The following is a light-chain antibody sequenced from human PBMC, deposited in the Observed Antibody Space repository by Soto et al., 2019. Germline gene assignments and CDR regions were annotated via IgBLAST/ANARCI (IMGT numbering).Light chain of an antibody. J-gene: IGKJ5*01. CDR2: DAY. CDR3: QQRHMWPIT. V-gene: IGKV3-11*01. CDR1: QSFRGL. Sequence: EVVLTQSPVTLSLSQRDRVTFSCRASQSFRGLLAWYQQKPGQAPRLLIYDAYNRATGIPPRFSGSGSGTDFTLTISSLEPEDSAVYYCQQRHMWPITFGQGTRLEIK.